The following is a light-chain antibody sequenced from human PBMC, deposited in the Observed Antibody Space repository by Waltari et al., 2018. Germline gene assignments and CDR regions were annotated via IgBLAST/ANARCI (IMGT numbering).Light chain of an antibody. CDR2: DVS. Sequence: QSALTQPASVSGSPGQSIPLSSTGPSSDVSGYHYTAQYQQHPGKAPKLMLYDVSNRPSGVSNRFSGSKSGNTASLTISGLQAEDEADYYGCSYAGSSTFGVFGGGTKLTVL. CDR3: CSYAGSSTFGV. J-gene: IGLJ2*01. CDR1: SSDVSGYHY. V-gene: IGLV2-23*02.